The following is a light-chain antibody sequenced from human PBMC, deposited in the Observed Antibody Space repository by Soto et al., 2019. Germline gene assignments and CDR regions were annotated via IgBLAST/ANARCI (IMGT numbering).Light chain of an antibody. J-gene: IGKJ4*01. CDR1: QDINNF. CDR2: DTS. CDR3: QQYENLPPT. V-gene: IGKV1-33*01. Sequence: DIRMTQSPSSLSASVGDRITITCQASQDINNFLNWYQQKPGKAPRLLIYDTSNVEGGVPSRFSGTGSGTDFTFTISSLQPEDIATYYCQQYENLPPTFGGGTKVDIK.